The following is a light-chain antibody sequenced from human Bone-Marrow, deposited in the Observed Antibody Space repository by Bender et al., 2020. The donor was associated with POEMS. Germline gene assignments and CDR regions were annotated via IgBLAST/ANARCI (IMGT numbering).Light chain of an antibody. CDR2: QDG. CDR3: QAWDTSLQYV. J-gene: IGLJ1*01. V-gene: IGLV3-1*01. Sequence: SYELTQPPSVSVSPGQTATITCSGDRLRDKSVCWYQQKPGQSPLLVIFQDGHRPSGIPERFSGSNSGNTATLTISGTQAMDEADYYCQAWDTSLQYVFGTGTKVTVL. CDR1: RLRDKS.